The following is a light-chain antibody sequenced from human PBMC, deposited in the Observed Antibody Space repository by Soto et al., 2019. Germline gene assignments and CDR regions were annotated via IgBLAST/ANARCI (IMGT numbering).Light chain of an antibody. V-gene: IGKV3-20*01. CDR3: QQYSSSRT. J-gene: IGKJ1*01. Sequence: TQSPPTLSLSPGEGVTLSFRASQSIRGLLAWYQQKPGQAPRLLIYDAYNRATGIPDRFSGSGSGTDFTLTISRLEPEDFAVYYCQQYSSSRTFGQGTKVDI. CDR2: DAY. CDR1: QSIRGL.